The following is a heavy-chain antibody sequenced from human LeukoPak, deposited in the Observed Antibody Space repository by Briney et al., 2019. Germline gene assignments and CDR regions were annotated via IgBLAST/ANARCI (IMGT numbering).Heavy chain of an antibody. CDR2: FYHSGST. V-gene: IGHV4-38-2*02. D-gene: IGHD3-22*01. J-gene: IGHJ4*02. CDR1: GYFIRSGFY. Sequence: SETLSLTCTVSGYFIRSGFYWGWIRQPPGKGLEWIGSFYHSGSTYYNPSLESRVTISLDTSKNQLSLKLSSVTAADTAVYYCARFQRYYYDSSGYTHWGQGTLVTVSS. CDR3: ARFQRYYYDSSGYTH.